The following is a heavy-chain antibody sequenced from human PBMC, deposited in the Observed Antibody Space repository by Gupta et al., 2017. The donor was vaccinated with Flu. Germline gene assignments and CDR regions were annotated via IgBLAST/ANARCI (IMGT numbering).Heavy chain of an antibody. D-gene: IGHD2-21*02. V-gene: IGHV1-8*01. Sequence: QVQLVQSGAEVKKPGASVKVSCKASGYTFTSYDLNWVRQASGQGLEWMGWMNPYSGNTGYAQKFQGRVTMTRDTSINTAYMELSGLRSDDTAVYYCVRGLPWAHCTYDCYWSLTWGQGTLVTVSS. CDR2: MNPYSGNT. J-gene: IGHJ5*02. CDR1: GYTFTSYD. CDR3: VRGLPWAHCTYDCYWSLT.